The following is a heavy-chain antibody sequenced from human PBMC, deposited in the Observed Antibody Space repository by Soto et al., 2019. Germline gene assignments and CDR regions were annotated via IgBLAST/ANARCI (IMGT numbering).Heavy chain of an antibody. CDR2: IYNSGST. J-gene: IGHJ4*02. Sequence: SETLSLTCTVSGGSISSNYWSWIRQPPGKGLEWIGYIYNSGSTNYNPSLKSRVTISVDTSKNQFSLKLSSVTAADTAVYYCAREGDRGSHSHWGQGTLVTVSS. CDR1: GGSISSNY. CDR3: AREGDRGSHSH. V-gene: IGHV4-59*01. D-gene: IGHD3-10*01.